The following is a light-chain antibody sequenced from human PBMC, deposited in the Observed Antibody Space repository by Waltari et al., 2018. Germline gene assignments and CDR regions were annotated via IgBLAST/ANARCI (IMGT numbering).Light chain of an antibody. CDR2: WAS. Sequence: DVVMTQSPDSLTVSLGERATINCKSSQSLLYSSNNKNYLAWYQPRPGQPPKLRIYWASTRESGVPDRFRGSGSGTDFTLTISSLQAEDVAVYYCQQYYSRPRTFGQGTKVEIK. CDR1: QSLLYSSNNKNY. J-gene: IGKJ1*01. CDR3: QQYYSRPRT. V-gene: IGKV4-1*01.